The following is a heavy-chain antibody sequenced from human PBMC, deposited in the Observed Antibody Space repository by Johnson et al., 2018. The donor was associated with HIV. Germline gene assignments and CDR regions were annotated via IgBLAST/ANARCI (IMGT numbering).Heavy chain of an antibody. CDR1: GFTFSSYG. D-gene: IGHD2-2*01. V-gene: IGHV3-30*02. Sequence: QMQLVESGGGVVQPGGSLRLSCAASGFTFSSYGMHWVRQAPGKGLEWVAFIRYDGSNKYYADSVKGRFTISRDNAKNSVYLQMNSLRAEDTAVYYCARGTMAAFDIWGQGTMVTVSS. J-gene: IGHJ3*02. CDR2: IRYDGSNK. CDR3: ARGTMAAFDI.